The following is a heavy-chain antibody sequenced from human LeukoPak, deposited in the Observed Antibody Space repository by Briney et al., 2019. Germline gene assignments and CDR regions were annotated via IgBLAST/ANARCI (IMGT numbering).Heavy chain of an antibody. CDR2: IYYSGSTI. V-gene: IGHV3-11*01. CDR3: ARGFRAMATSHPDPGSASDI. Sequence: GGSLRLSCAASGFTFSSYYMSWIRQAPGKGLEWVAYIYYSGSTIYYADSVKGRFTISRDTTKHSLYLQMNILRADAAAVYYCARGFRAMATSHPDPGSASDIWGQRIIVTASS. J-gene: IGHJ3*02. D-gene: IGHD5-24*01. CDR1: GFTFSSYY.